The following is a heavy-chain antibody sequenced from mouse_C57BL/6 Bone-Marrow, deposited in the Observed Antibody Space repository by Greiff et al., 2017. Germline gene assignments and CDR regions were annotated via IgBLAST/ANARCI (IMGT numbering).Heavy chain of an antibody. CDR1: GFSLTSYA. CDR2: IWTGGGT. J-gene: IGHJ1*03. Sequence: VHLVESGPGLVAPSQCLSISCTVSGFSLTSYAISWVRQPPGKGLEWLGVIWTGGGTNYNSALKSKLSISKDNSKSQVFLKMNSLQTDDTARYYCARYYYGSSFDYYFDVWGTGTTVTVSS. CDR3: ARYYYGSSFDYYFDV. V-gene: IGHV2-9-1*01. D-gene: IGHD1-1*01.